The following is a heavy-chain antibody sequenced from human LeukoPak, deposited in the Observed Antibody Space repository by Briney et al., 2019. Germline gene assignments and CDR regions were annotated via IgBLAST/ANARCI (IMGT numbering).Heavy chain of an antibody. CDR2: SDPKSGAT. Sequence: GASVKVSCKTSGYTFTSYYIHWLRQAPGQRFEWMGWSDPKSGATKYEHFQGRVTMTRDTSISTAYMELSRLTSDDTAVYYCARGNLYDNKGYSPELRYWGQGTLVAVSS. J-gene: IGHJ4*02. CDR1: GYTFTSYY. D-gene: IGHD3-22*01. V-gene: IGHV1-2*02. CDR3: ARGNLYDNKGYSPELRY.